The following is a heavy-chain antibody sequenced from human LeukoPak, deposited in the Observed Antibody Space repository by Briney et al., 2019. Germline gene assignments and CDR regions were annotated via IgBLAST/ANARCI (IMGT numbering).Heavy chain of an antibody. CDR3: ARAYQPLGGLSFPDS. CDR1: GYTFTNYA. D-gene: IGHD3-16*02. CDR2: INPNTGNP. Sequence: APVKVSCKASGYTFTNYAMNWVRQAPGQGLEWMGWINPNTGNPAYAQGFTGRFVFSLDTSVTTTYLQISGLKAEDTAVYYCARAYQPLGGLSFPDSWGQGTLVTVSS. J-gene: IGHJ5*01. V-gene: IGHV7-4-1*02.